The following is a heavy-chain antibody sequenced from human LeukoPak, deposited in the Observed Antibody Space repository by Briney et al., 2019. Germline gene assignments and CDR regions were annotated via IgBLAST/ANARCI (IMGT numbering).Heavy chain of an antibody. V-gene: IGHV1-2*02. CDR1: GYTFTGYY. D-gene: IGHD2-15*01. J-gene: IGHJ5*02. CDR2: INPNSGGT. CDR3: ARGYCSGGSCYRYNWFDP. Sequence: ASVRVPCKASGYTFTGYYLHWERQAPGQGLEWMGWINPNSGGTNYAQKFQGRVTMTRDTSISTAYMELSRLRSDDTAVYYCARGYCSGGSCYRYNWFDPWGQGTLVTVSS.